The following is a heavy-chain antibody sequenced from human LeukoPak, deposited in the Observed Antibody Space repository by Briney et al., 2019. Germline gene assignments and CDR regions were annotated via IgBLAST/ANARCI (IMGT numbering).Heavy chain of an antibody. CDR1: GYTFTGYY. V-gene: IGHV1-2*02. J-gene: IGHJ5*02. CDR3: ARVLDPYDFWSGFNWFDP. Sequence: ASVKVSCKASGYTFTGYYMHWVRQAPGQGVEWMGWINPNSGGTNYAQKFQGRVTMTRDTSISTAYMELSSLRSDDTAVYYCARVLDPYDFWSGFNWFDPWGQGTLVTVSS. CDR2: INPNSGGT. D-gene: IGHD3-3*01.